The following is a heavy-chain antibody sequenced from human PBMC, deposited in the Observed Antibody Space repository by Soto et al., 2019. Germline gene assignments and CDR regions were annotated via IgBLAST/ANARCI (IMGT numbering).Heavy chain of an antibody. CDR2: IIPFFKAA. Sequence: SVKVSCKASGGTFSRHSISWVREAPGQGLEWMGGIIPFFKAANYAQKFQGRVTITADDSTSTVYMDLYSLRSEDTAVYYCARDVPLNYYDGTFSYYAMDVWGQGTTVSVSS. CDR3: ARDVPLNYYDGTFSYYAMDV. CDR1: GGTFSRHS. V-gene: IGHV1-69*13. D-gene: IGHD3-16*01. J-gene: IGHJ6*02.